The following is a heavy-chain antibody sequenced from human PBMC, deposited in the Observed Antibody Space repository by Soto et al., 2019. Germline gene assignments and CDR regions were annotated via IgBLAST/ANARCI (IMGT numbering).Heavy chain of an antibody. V-gene: IGHV3-30-3*01. D-gene: IGHD2-2*02. J-gene: IGHJ4*02. CDR1: GFTFSSYD. Sequence: QVQLVESGGGVVQTGRSLRLSCAASGFTFSSYDMDWVRQAPGKGLEWVAVISYDGSNKYYADSVKGRFTTSRDNSKHTWYLQMNSLRAEDTAVYYCERERYTSGNYFDYWGQGTLVTVSS. CDR2: ISYDGSNK. CDR3: ERERYTSGNYFDY.